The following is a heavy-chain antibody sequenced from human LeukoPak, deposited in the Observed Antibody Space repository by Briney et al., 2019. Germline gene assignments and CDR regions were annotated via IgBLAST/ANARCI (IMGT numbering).Heavy chain of an antibody. V-gene: IGHV4-4*07. CDR1: GGSIGSYY. Sequence: SETLSLTCGVSGGSIGSYYWSWIRQPAGKGLEWIGRIYTSGSTNYNPSLKSRVTISVDTSKNQFSLKLSSVTAADTAVYYCAREEYYSDNSGYYPDFWGQGTLVTVSS. CDR3: AREEYYSDNSGYYPDF. J-gene: IGHJ4*02. D-gene: IGHD3-22*01. CDR2: IYTSGST.